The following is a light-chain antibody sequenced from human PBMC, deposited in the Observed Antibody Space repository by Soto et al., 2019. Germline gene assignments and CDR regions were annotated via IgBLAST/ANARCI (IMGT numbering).Light chain of an antibody. CDR2: GAS. CDR3: QQYGSSPPYT. Sequence: EIGATQSPGTLSLSPGERATLSCRASQSVSSSYLAWYQQKPGQAPRLLIYGASSRATGIPDRFSGSGSGTDFTLTISRLEPEDFAVYYCQQYGSSPPYTFGQGTKLEIK. V-gene: IGKV3-20*01. CDR1: QSVSSSY. J-gene: IGKJ2*01.